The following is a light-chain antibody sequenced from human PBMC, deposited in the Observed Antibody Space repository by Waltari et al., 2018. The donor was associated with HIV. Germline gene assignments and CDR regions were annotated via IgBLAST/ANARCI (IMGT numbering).Light chain of an antibody. V-gene: IGKV3-15*01. CDR1: QSVDSD. Sequence: ERVMTQSPTTLYVSPGERATLSCRASQSVDSDLAWYQQKPGQPPRLLISGASTRATGIPARFSGSGSGIEFTLTINSLQSEDFAIYYCQQYNNWPYTFGQGTRLDIK. J-gene: IGKJ2*01. CDR2: GAS. CDR3: QQYNNWPYT.